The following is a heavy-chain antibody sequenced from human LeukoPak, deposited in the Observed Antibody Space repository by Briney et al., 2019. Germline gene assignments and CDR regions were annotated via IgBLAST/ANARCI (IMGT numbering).Heavy chain of an antibody. J-gene: IGHJ4*02. V-gene: IGHV1-2*02. CDR3: ARGELLVDY. D-gene: IGHD6-19*01. Sequence: ASVKVSCKASGYPFTDQFINWVRQAHGRGLEWMGWINPNSGDTNYEQRFQGRVTMTRDTSISTAYMDLTRLASGDTAVYYCARGELLVDYWGQGTLVTVSS. CDR2: INPNSGDT. CDR1: GYPFTDQF.